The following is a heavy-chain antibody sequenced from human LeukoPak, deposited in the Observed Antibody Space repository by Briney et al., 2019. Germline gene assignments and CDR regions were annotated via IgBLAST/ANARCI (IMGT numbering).Heavy chain of an antibody. CDR3: AGEYCSGGTCRQGFDY. Sequence: ASVKVSCKTSGYTFSNFGISWVRQAPGQGLEYMGWINPNSGDTNRAQNFQGRVTLTRDTSISTAYMELSSLRSDDSALYYCAGEYCSGGTCRQGFDYWGQGTLVTVSS. D-gene: IGHD2-15*01. CDR1: GYTFSNFG. J-gene: IGHJ4*02. CDR2: INPNSGDT. V-gene: IGHV1-2*02.